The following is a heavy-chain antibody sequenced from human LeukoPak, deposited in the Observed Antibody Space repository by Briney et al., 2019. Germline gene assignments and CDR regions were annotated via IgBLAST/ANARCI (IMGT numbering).Heavy chain of an antibody. CDR1: GGSISSSSYY. J-gene: IGHJ5*02. CDR3: ARSLGYCSGGSCYDWFDP. D-gene: IGHD2-15*01. V-gene: IGHV4-39*07. CDR2: IYYSGST. Sequence: SETLSLTCTVSGGSISSSSYYWGWIRQPPGKGLEWIGSIYYSGSTYYNPSLKSRVTISVDTSKNQFSLKLGSVTAADTAVYYCARSLGYCSGGSCYDWFDPWGQGTLVTVSS.